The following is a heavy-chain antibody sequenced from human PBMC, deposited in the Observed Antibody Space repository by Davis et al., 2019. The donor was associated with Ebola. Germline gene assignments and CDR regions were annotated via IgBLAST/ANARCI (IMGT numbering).Heavy chain of an antibody. J-gene: IGHJ5*02. D-gene: IGHD6-13*01. CDR2: LYAGGST. CDR3: ARSAAAGTRWFVP. CDR1: GFTVSSNY. Sequence: PGGSLRLSCAASGFTVSSNYMSWVRQAPGKGLEWVSVLYAGGSTYYADSVKGRFTISRDNSKNTVYLQMNSLRSEDTAVYYCARSAAAGTRWFVPWGQGTLVIVSS. V-gene: IGHV3-66*02.